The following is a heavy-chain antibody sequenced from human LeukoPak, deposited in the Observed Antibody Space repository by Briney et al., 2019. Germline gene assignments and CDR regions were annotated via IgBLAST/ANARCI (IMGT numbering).Heavy chain of an antibody. CDR3: ARGLGSTYAFDL. CDR2: ISAFINNT. V-gene: IGHV1-18*04. CDR1: GYTFATYG. Sequence: ASVKVSCKASGYTFATYGSNGVRQAPGQGLDGMGWISAFINNTNYAQKLQGRVTMTTDTSTTTAYMELRSLTSADTAVYYCARGLGSTYAFDLWGQGTMVTVSS. J-gene: IGHJ3*01. D-gene: IGHD2/OR15-2a*01.